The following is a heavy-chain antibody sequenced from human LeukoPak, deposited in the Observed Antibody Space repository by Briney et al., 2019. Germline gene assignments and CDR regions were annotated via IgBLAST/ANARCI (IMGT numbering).Heavy chain of an antibody. CDR2: INPNSGGT. J-gene: IGHJ4*02. CDR1: GYTFTGYY. V-gene: IGHV1-2*02. D-gene: IGHD2-2*01. CDR3: ARDPLGYCSSTSCSDY. Sequence: ASVKVSCKASGYTFTGYYMHWVRQAPGQGLEWMGWINPNSGGTNYAQKFQGRVTMTRDTSISTAYMELSRLRSDDTAVYYCARDPLGYCSSTSCSDYWGQRTLVTVSS.